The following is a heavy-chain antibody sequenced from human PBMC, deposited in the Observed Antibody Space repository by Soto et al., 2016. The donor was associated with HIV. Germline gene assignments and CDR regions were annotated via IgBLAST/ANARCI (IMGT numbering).Heavy chain of an antibody. CDR1: GGTFSSYA. J-gene: IGHJ4*02. CDR2: IVPLLGKA. D-gene: IGHD3-10*01. Sequence: QVQLVQSGAEVKKPGSSVKVSCQASGGTFSSYAFSWVRQAPGLGPEWMGGIVPLLGKADYAQEFQGRVTITADKSTSTANMELSSLRSEDTAVYYCARGYYYGSGTYSPFDYWGQGTLVTVSS. V-gene: IGHV1-69*10. CDR3: ARGYYYGSGTYSPFDY.